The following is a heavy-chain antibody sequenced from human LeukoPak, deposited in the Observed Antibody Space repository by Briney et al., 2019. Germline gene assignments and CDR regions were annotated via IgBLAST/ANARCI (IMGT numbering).Heavy chain of an antibody. CDR1: GFTFSDYY. J-gene: IGHJ6*03. CDR2: ISSSGSTI. Sequence: GGSLRLSCAASGFTFSDYYMSWIRQAPGKGLEWVSYISSSGSTIYYADSVKGRFTISRDNAKNSLFLQMNSLRAEDTAVYYCARAKFSAYTGNPGARKSSYDMDVWGKGTTVTVSS. CDR3: ARAKFSAYTGNPGARKSSYDMDV. D-gene: IGHD1-26*01. V-gene: IGHV3-11*04.